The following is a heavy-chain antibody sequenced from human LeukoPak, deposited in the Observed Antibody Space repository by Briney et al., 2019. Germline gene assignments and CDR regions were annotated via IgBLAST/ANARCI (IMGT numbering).Heavy chain of an antibody. CDR1: GFTVSSNY. Sequence: PGGPLRLSCAASGFTVSSNYMSWVRQAPGKGLEWVSYISSSSSTIYYADSVKGRFTISRDNSKNTLYLQMNSLRAEDTAVYYCAKDLSVAGHDAFDIWGQGTMVTVSS. CDR2: ISSSSSTI. J-gene: IGHJ3*02. CDR3: AKDLSVAGHDAFDI. D-gene: IGHD6-19*01. V-gene: IGHV3-48*01.